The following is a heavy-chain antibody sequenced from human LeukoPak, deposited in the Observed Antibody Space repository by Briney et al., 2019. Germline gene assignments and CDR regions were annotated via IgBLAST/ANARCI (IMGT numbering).Heavy chain of an antibody. CDR1: GFTFSSSN. D-gene: IGHD3-3*02. Sequence: GGSLRLSCAASGFTFSSSNMNWVRQAPGKGLEWVSSISSSSTHIYYADSVKGRFTISRDNAKNSLYLQMNSLRAEDTAVYYCARDHLGPDYWSQGTLVTVSS. J-gene: IGHJ4*02. CDR2: ISSSSTHI. CDR3: ARDHLGPDY. V-gene: IGHV3-21*01.